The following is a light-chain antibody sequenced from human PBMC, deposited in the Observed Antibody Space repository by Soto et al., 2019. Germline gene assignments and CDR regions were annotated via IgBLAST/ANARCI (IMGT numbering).Light chain of an antibody. CDR2: DNT. CDR1: TSNIGAGYH. CDR3: QSYDSSLSSYV. Sequence: QSVLTQPPSVSGAPGQRVSISCTGSTSNIGAGYHVHWYQQFPGTAPKLLMYDNTNRPSGVPDRFSGSKSGTSASLATTGLQAEDEADYYCQSYDSSLSSYVFGTGTKVTVL. V-gene: IGLV1-40*01. J-gene: IGLJ1*01.